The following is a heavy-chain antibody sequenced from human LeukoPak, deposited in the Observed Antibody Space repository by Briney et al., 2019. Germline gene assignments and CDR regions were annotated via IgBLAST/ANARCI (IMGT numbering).Heavy chain of an antibody. CDR3: ARHVRPYYDFWRGYYPTGADYYYYGMDV. V-gene: IGHV4-34*01. D-gene: IGHD3-3*01. CDR2: INHSGTT. J-gene: IGHJ6*02. CDR1: GGSFSGYD. Sequence: SETLSLTCAVYGGSFSGYDWTWIRQPPGKGLQWIGEINHSGTTNYNPSLKSRVTISVDTSKNQFSLKLSSVTAADTAVYYCARHVRPYYDFWRGYYPTGADYYYYGMDVWGQGTTVTVSS.